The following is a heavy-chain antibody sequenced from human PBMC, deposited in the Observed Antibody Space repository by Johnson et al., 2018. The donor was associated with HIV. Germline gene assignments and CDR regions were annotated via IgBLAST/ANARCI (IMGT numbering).Heavy chain of an antibody. CDR3: ARFGDMATSFHGFDI. CDR1: GFTFSSYA. J-gene: IGHJ3*02. Sequence: QVQLVESGGGVVQPGRSLRLSCVASGFTFSSYAMHWVRQAPGKGLEWVAVIYSGDSTYYADSVKGRFTISRDNSKNTLYLQMNSLRAEDTAVYYCARFGDMATSFHGFDIWGQGTMVTVSS. V-gene: IGHV3-NL1*01. CDR2: IYSGDST. D-gene: IGHD5-24*01.